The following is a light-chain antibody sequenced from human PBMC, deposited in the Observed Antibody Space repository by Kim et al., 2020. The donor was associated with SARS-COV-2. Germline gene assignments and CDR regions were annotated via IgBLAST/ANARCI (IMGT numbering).Light chain of an antibody. CDR3: QQRSDWLT. J-gene: IGKJ4*01. CDR1: QNVGSY. Sequence: LSLSPGESATLSCKAGQNVGSYLAWDQQKPGQAPRLVIYEASKRATGIPARFSCSGSGTDFTLSISSLEPEDFAIYHCQQRSDWLTFGGGTKVDIK. CDR2: EAS. V-gene: IGKV3-11*01.